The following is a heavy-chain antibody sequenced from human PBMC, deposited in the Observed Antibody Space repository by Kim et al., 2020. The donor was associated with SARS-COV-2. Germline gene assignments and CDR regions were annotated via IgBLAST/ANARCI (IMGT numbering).Heavy chain of an antibody. J-gene: IGHJ6*02. D-gene: IGHD6-13*01. V-gene: IGHV4-4*07. CDR2: LAPSGAT. Sequence: SETLSLTCTVSGGSIKSYYWSWIRQPVGKGLEWIGRLAPSGATNYSPSLKSRITMSVDTSKNQFSLRLNSVIAADTAVYYCARDHAEAARDVMDVWGQGTAVTVSS. CDR1: GGSIKSYY. CDR3: ARDHAEAARDVMDV.